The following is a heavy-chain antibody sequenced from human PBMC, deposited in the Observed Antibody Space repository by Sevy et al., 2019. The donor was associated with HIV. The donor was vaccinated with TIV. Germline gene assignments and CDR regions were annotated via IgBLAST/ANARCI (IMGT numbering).Heavy chain of an antibody. CDR3: AINTAYYYDSSGYYYYYYGMDV. Sequence: SETLSLTCTVSGGSVSSGSYYWSWIRQPPGKGLEWIGYIYYSGSTNYNPSLKSRVTISVDTSKNQFSLKLNSVTAAETAVYYCAINTAYYYDSSGYYYYYYGMDVWGQGTTVTVSS. V-gene: IGHV4-61*01. D-gene: IGHD3-22*01. CDR1: GGSVSSGSYY. CDR2: IYYSGST. J-gene: IGHJ6*02.